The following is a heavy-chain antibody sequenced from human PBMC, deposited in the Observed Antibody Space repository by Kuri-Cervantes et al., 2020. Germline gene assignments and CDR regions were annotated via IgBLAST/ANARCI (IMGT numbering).Heavy chain of an antibody. J-gene: IGHJ5*02. D-gene: IGHD2-15*01. CDR1: GGSISSSSYY. V-gene: IGHV4-39*07. CDR2: IYYSGST. CDR3: AREGEGYCSGGSCYSGNWFDP. Sequence: ESLKISCTVSGGSISSSSYYWGWIRQPPGKGLEWIGSIYYSGSTYYNPSLKSRVTISVDTSKNQFSLKLSSVTAADTAVYYCAREGEGYCSGGSCYSGNWFDPWGQGTLVTVSS.